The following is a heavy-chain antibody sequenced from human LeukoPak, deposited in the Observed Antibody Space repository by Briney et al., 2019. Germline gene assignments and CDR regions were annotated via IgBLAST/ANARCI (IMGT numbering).Heavy chain of an antibody. D-gene: IGHD1-1*01. CDR3: ARTGTDYYYYMDV. CDR2: ISSSSSTI. CDR1: GFTFSSYS. V-gene: IGHV3-48*01. J-gene: IGHJ6*03. Sequence: GGSLRLSCAASGFTFSSYSMNWVRQASGKGLEWVSYISSSSSTIYYADSVKGRFTISRDNAKNSLYLQMNSLRAEDTAVYYCARTGTDYYYYMDVWGKGTTVTVSS.